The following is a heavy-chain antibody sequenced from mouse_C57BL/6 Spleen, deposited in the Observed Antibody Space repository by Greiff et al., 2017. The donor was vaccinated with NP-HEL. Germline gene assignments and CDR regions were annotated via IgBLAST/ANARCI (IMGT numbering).Heavy chain of an antibody. CDR1: GYTFTSYG. CDR3: ARKEGIYYDYEGGYFDY. Sequence: VQLQQSGAELARPGASVKLSCKASGYTFTSYGISWVKQRTGQGLEWIGEIYPRSGNTYYNEKFKGKATLTADKSSSTAYMELRSLTSEDSAVYFCARKEGIYYDYEGGYFDYWGQGTTLTVSS. V-gene: IGHV1-81*01. CDR2: IYPRSGNT. D-gene: IGHD2-4*01. J-gene: IGHJ2*01.